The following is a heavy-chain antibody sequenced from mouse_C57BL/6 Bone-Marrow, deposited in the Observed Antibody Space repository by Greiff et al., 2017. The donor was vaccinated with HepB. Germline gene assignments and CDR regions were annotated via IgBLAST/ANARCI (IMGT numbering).Heavy chain of an antibody. CDR2: INYDGSST. D-gene: IGHD1-1*01. CDR3: ARDLVYYYGSSDWYFDV. Sequence: DVQLQESEGGLVQPGSSMKLSCTASGFTFSDYYMAWVRQVPEKGLEWVANINYDGSSTYYLDSLKSRFIISRDNAKNILYLQMSSLKSEDTATYYCARDLVYYYGSSDWYFDVWGTGTTVTVSS. V-gene: IGHV5-16*01. CDR1: GFTFSDYY. J-gene: IGHJ1*03.